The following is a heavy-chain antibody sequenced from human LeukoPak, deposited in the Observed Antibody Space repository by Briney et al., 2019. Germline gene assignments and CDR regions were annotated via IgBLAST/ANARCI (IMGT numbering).Heavy chain of an antibody. D-gene: IGHD3-22*01. Sequence: GGSLRLSCAASGFTVSNNYMKWVRQAPGKGLEWVSVIYSGGSTYYADSVKGRFTISRDNSKNTLYLQMNSLRAEDTAVYYCARDTDYYDSSGPRFDYWGQGTLVTVSS. V-gene: IGHV3-66*01. CDR1: GFTVSNNY. J-gene: IGHJ4*02. CDR2: IYSGGST. CDR3: ARDTDYYDSSGPRFDY.